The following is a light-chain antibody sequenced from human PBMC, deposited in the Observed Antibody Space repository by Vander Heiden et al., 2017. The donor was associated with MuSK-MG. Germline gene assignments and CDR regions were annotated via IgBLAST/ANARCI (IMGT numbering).Light chain of an antibody. CDR2: AAS. CDR3: QQIDSTLFFT. V-gene: IGKV1-39*01. J-gene: IGKJ3*01. CDR1: QSISSY. Sequence: DIQMTQSPSSLSASVGDRVTITCRASQSISSYLNWYQQKPGKAPKLLIYAASSLQSGVPSRFSGSGSGTDFTLTISSRQPEDFATYYCQQIDSTLFFTFGHGTKVDIK.